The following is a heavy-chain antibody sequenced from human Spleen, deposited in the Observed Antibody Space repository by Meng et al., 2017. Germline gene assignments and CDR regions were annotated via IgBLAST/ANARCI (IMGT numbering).Heavy chain of an antibody. CDR1: GYTFTSYY. CDR2: INPSGGST. J-gene: IGHJ4*02. V-gene: IGHV1-46*01. D-gene: IGHD3-22*01. Sequence: ASVKVSCKASGYTFTSYYMHWVRQAPGQGLEWMGIINPSGGSTSYAQKFQGRVTMTRDTSTSTVYMELSSLRSEDTAVYYCARCPYYYDSSGYKDPADYWGQGTLVTVS. CDR3: ARCPYYYDSSGYKDPADY.